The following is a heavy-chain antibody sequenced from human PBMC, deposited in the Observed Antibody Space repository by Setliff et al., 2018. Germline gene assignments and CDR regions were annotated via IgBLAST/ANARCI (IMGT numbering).Heavy chain of an antibody. D-gene: IGHD1-26*01. CDR1: GYTFSDYY. V-gene: IGHV1-2*02. Sequence: ASVKVSCKASGYTFSDYYMHWIRQAPGQGLEWMGCINPNTGGTRFAQKFQFGVTMTADKAITTAYMELTRLTSDYTAMYYCARDLLGSQGRALDLWGQGTLVTVSS. J-gene: IGHJ5*02. CDR2: INPNTGGT. CDR3: ARDLLGSQGRALDL.